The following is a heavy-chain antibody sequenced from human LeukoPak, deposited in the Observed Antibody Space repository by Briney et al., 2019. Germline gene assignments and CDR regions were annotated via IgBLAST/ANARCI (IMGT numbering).Heavy chain of an antibody. D-gene: IGHD6-13*01. J-gene: IGHJ4*02. CDR2: INPSGGST. CDR1: GYTFTSYY. Sequence: ASVKVSCKASGYTFTSYYMHWVRQAPGQGLEWMGIINPSGGSTSYAQKFQGRVTMTRDTSTSTVYMELSSLRSEDTAVYYCARDKYSAAAVPSRPDYWGQGTLVTVSS. CDR3: ARDKYSAAAVPSRPDY. V-gene: IGHV1-46*01.